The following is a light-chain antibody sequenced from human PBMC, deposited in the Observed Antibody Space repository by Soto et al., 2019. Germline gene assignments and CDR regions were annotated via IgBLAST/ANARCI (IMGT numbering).Light chain of an antibody. CDR3: QQRSNWPPRT. CDR2: DAS. V-gene: IGKV3-11*01. Sequence: EIVLTQSPATLSLSPGERATLSCRASQSVSSYLAWYQQKPGQAPRLLISDASNRATGIPARFSGSGSGTDFTLTISCLEPEAFAVYYCQQRSNWPPRTFVQGTKVELK. J-gene: IGKJ1*01. CDR1: QSVSSY.